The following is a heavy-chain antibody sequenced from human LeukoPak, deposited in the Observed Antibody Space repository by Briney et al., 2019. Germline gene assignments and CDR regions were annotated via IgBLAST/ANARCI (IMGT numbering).Heavy chain of an antibody. CDR3: AKARSFSSGLHFDY. D-gene: IGHD6-19*01. CDR1: GFTFSSYS. J-gene: IGHJ4*02. Sequence: GGSLRLSCAASGFTFSSYSMNWVRQAPGKGLEWVSGISWNSGSIGYADSVKGRFTISRDNAKNSLYLQMNSLRAEDTALYYCAKARSFSSGLHFDYWGQGTLVTVSS. V-gene: IGHV3-9*01. CDR2: ISWNSGSI.